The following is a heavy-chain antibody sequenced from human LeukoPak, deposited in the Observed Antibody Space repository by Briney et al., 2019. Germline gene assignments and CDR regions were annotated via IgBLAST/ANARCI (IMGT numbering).Heavy chain of an antibody. V-gene: IGHV3-30*02. CDR1: GYTFSYYG. CDR2: IRYDESKK. CDR3: AKSHLPNAYSGTYYCDY. Sequence: GGSLRLSCAASGYTFSYYGMHWVRQAPGKGLEWVAFIRYDESKKFYGDSVKGRFTISRDNSKNTLYLQMNSLRTEDTAVYYCAKSHLPNAYSGTYYCDYWGQGTLVTVSS. D-gene: IGHD1-26*01. J-gene: IGHJ4*02.